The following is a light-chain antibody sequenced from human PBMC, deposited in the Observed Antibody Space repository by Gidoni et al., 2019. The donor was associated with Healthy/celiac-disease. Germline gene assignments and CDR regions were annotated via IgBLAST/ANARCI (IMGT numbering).Light chain of an antibody. CDR3: QQYNNWPRT. CDR2: GAS. CDR1: QSVSSN. J-gene: IGKJ1*01. Sequence: EIVMTQSPATLSVSPGERATLSCRASQSVSSNLARYQQNPGQAPRLLIYGASTRATGIPARFSGSGSGTEFTLTISSLQSEDFAVYYCQQYNNWPRTFGQGTKVEIK. V-gene: IGKV3-15*01.